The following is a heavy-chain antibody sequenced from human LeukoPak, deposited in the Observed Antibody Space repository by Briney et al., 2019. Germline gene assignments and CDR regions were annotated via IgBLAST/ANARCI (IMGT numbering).Heavy chain of an antibody. Sequence: SETLSLTCTVSGGSISSYYWSWIRQPLGKGLEWIGYIYYSGSTNYNPSLKSRVTISVDTSKNQFSLKLSSVTAADTAVYYCARGVWFGEFPVDYWGQGTLVTVSS. CDR1: GGSISSYY. CDR2: IYYSGST. V-gene: IGHV4-59*01. D-gene: IGHD3-10*01. CDR3: ARGVWFGEFPVDY. J-gene: IGHJ4*02.